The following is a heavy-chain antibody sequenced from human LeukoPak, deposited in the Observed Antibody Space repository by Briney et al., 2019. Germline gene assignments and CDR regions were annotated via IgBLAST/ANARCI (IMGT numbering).Heavy chain of an antibody. J-gene: IGHJ3*02. V-gene: IGHV3-48*01. D-gene: IGHD6-13*01. CDR3: ARPGTGLRAFDI. Sequence: GGSLRLSCATSAIPFNSFNVYGVRQAPGKGLEWVSYISSSSSTIYYADSVKGRFTISRDNAKNSLYLQMNSLRAEDTVVYYCARPGTGLRAFDIWGQGTMVTVSS. CDR2: ISSSSSTI. CDR1: AIPFNSFN.